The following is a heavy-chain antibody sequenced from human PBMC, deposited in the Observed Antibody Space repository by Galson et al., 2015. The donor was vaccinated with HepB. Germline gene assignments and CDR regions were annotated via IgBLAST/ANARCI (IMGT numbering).Heavy chain of an antibody. CDR1: GYTFTSYA. Sequence: SVKVSCKASGYTFTSYAISWVRQAPGQGLEWMGWISAYNGNANYAQKLQGRVTMTTDTSTSTAYMELRSLRSDDTAVYYWARTYYDLWRGYATMHYFDYWGQGTLVTVSS. J-gene: IGHJ4*02. V-gene: IGHV1-18*04. CDR2: ISAYNGNA. CDR3: ARTYYDLWRGYATMHYFDY. D-gene: IGHD3-3*01.